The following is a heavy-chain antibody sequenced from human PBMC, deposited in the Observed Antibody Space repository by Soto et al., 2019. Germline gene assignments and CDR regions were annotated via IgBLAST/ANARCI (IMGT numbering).Heavy chain of an antibody. V-gene: IGHV4-39*01. CDR1: GGSISSRGYY. CDR2: IYYSGST. Sequence: QLQLQESGPGLVKPSETLSLTCTVSGGSISSRGYYWGWIRQPPGKGLEWIGTIYYSGSTYYNPALKGRVTISVDTSKNQFSLKLSSVTAADTAVYYWATSNWFDPWGQGTLVTVSS. CDR3: ATSNWFDP. J-gene: IGHJ5*02.